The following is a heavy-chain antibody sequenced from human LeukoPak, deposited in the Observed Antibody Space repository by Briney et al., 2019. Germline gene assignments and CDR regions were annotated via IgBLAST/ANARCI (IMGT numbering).Heavy chain of an antibody. Sequence: AVKVSCKASRGTFSSYAISWVRQAPGQGLEWVGGIIPIFGTANYAQKFQGRVTITTDESTSTAYMDLRSLRSEDTDVYYCARDWDTAMVRGVYFDYWGQGTLVTVSS. CDR2: IIPIFGTA. CDR1: RGTFSSYA. CDR3: ARDWDTAMVRGVYFDY. J-gene: IGHJ4*02. D-gene: IGHD5-18*01. V-gene: IGHV1-69*05.